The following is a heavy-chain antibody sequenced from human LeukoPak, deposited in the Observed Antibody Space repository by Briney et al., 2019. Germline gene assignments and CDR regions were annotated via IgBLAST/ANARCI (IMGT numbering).Heavy chain of an antibody. CDR2: ISYDGSNK. Sequence: PGRSLRLSCAASGFTFSSYGMHWVRQAPGKGLEWVAVISYDGSNKYYADSVKGRFTISRHNSKNTLYLQMNSLRAEDTALYYCAKDWARGGGYWGQGTLVTVSS. V-gene: IGHV3-30*18. CDR1: GFTFSSYG. CDR3: AKDWARGGGY. D-gene: IGHD3-10*01. J-gene: IGHJ4*02.